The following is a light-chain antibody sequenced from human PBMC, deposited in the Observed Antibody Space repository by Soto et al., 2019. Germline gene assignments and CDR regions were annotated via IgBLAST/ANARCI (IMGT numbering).Light chain of an antibody. V-gene: IGLV1-44*01. J-gene: IGLJ7*01. CDR3: AAWDDSLKAI. CDR2: SSY. CDR1: SSNIGSNT. Sequence: QSVLTQPPSVSGTPGQRVTICCSGSSSNIGSNTVNWYQQFPGTAPRLLIYSSYQRPSGVPDRFSGSQSGTSASLAISGLQSDDEADYYCAAWDDSLKAIFGGGTKLTVL.